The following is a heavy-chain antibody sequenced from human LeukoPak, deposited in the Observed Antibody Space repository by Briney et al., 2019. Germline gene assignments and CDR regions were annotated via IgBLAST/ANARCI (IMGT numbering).Heavy chain of an antibody. CDR1: GYTFTSYF. Sequence: ASVKVSCKASGYTFTSYFMHWVRQAPGQGLEWMGIINPSGGSTSYAQKFQGRVTMTTDTSTSTAYMELRSLRSDDTAVYYCARAPMTSVTRNWFDPWGQGTLVTVSS. D-gene: IGHD4-11*01. V-gene: IGHV1-46*01. CDR3: ARAPMTSVTRNWFDP. CDR2: INPSGGST. J-gene: IGHJ5*02.